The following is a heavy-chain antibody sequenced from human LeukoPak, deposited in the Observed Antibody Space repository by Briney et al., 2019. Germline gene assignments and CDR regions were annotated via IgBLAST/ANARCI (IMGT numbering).Heavy chain of an antibody. J-gene: IGHJ4*02. CDR1: GFTFSSYS. D-gene: IGHD5-12*01. CDR2: ISSSRSYK. Sequence: GGSLRLSCAASGFTFSSYSMNWVRHAPGKGLEWVSSISSSRSYKYYADSVKGRFTISRDNAKNTLYLQMNSLRADDTAVYYCARVGYSGYDRGGFVDYWGKGTLVTVSS. CDR3: ARVGYSGYDRGGFVDY. V-gene: IGHV3-21*01.